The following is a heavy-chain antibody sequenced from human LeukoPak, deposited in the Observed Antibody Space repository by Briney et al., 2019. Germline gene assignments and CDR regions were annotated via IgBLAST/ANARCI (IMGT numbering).Heavy chain of an antibody. Sequence: ASVEVSCKVSGYTLTEISMHWVRQGPGKGLEWMGGFDAEDGETIYAQKFQGRVTMTEDTSTDTAYMVLSSLRSEDTAVYYCATDPLLGKYDSSGYLDYWGQGTLVTVSS. CDR1: GYTLTEIS. D-gene: IGHD3-22*01. CDR3: ATDPLLGKYDSSGYLDY. V-gene: IGHV1-24*01. J-gene: IGHJ4*02. CDR2: FDAEDGET.